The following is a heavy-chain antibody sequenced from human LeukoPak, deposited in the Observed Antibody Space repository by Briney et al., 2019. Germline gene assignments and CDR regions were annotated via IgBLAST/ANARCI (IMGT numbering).Heavy chain of an antibody. D-gene: IGHD2-2*01. CDR2: IYYSGST. CDR3: ARHRFGVVPAAAGGRRTWFDP. Sequence: PETLSLTCTVSGGSISSYYWSWIRQPPGKGLEWIGYIYYSGSTNYTPSLKSRVTISVDTSKNQFSLKLSSVTAADTAVYYCARHRFGVVPAAAGGRRTWFDPWGQGTLVTVSS. CDR1: GGSISSYY. J-gene: IGHJ5*02. V-gene: IGHV4-59*08.